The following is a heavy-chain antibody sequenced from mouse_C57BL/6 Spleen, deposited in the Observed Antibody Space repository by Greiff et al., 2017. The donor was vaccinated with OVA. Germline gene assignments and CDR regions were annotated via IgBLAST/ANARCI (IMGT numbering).Heavy chain of an antibody. Sequence: QVQLQQPGAELVRPGTSVKLSCKASGYTFTSYWMHWVKQRPGQGLEWIGVIDTSDSYTNYNQKFKGKATLTVDTSSSTAYMQLSSLTSEDSAVYYCARSDYEDYWGQGTTLTVSS. D-gene: IGHD2-4*01. V-gene: IGHV1-59*01. J-gene: IGHJ2*01. CDR1: GYTFTSYW. CDR3: ARSDYEDY. CDR2: IDTSDSYT.